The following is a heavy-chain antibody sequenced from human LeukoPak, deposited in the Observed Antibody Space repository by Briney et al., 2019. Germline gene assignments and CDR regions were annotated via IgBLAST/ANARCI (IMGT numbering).Heavy chain of an antibody. Sequence: SVKLSCKASGYTFTGYYMHWVRQAPGQGLEWMGRINPNSGGTNYAQKFQGRVTMNRDMSISTAYMELSRLRSDDTAVYYCARHKYSSADYWGQGTLVTVSS. CDR1: GYTFTGYY. CDR2: INPNSGGT. CDR3: ARHKYSSADY. V-gene: IGHV1-2*06. J-gene: IGHJ4*02. D-gene: IGHD6-25*01.